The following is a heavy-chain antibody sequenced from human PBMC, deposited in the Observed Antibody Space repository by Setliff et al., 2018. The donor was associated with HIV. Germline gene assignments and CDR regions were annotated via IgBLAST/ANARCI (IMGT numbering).Heavy chain of an antibody. V-gene: IGHV4-4*07. CDR2: IQTSGRT. J-gene: IGHJ6*02. Sequence: ETLSLTCTVSGGSISSYYWSWIRQPAGKGLEWIGRIQTSGRTNNNPSLKSRVTMSLDPSKNQFSLKVSSVTAADTAVYYRARRSIVGVTRGFYYYGLDVWGQGTTVTV. D-gene: IGHD1-26*01. CDR3: ARRSIVGVTRGFYYYGLDV. CDR1: GGSISSYY.